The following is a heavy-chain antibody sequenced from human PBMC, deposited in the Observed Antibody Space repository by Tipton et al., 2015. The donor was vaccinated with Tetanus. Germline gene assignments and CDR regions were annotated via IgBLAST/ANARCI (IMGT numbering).Heavy chain of an antibody. CDR3: ARGHYYGSGSYYNPPFFDY. CDR1: GFTVSSNY. Sequence: QLVQSGGGLIQPGGSLRLSCAASGFTVSSNYMSWVRQAPGKGLEWVSVIYSGGSTYYADSVKGRFTISRDNSKNTLYLQMNSLRAEDTAVYYCARGHYYGSGSYYNPPFFDYWGQGTLVTVSS. D-gene: IGHD3-10*01. J-gene: IGHJ4*02. CDR2: IYSGGST. V-gene: IGHV3-53*01.